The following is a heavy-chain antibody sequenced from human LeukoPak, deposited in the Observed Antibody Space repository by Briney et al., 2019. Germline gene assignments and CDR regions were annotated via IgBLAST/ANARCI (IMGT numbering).Heavy chain of an antibody. CDR2: IYNSGST. CDR1: GGPISIYY. V-gene: IGHV4-4*07. J-gene: IGHJ3*02. CDR3: ARGGGSNRSNNALDI. Sequence: PSETLSLTCTVSGGPISIYYWTWIRQPAGKGLEWIGRIYNSGSTNYNPFLKSRVTMSVDTSKNQFSLRLSSVTAADTAVYYCARGGGSNRSNNALDIWGQGTMVTVSS. D-gene: IGHD3-16*01.